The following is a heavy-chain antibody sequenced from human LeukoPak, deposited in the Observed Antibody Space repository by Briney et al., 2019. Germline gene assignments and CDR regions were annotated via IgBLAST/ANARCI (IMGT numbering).Heavy chain of an antibody. Sequence: GGSLRLSCAASGFTLSNYWMTWVRQAPGKGRAWVANINRDGSQENYVDSVKGRFTISRDNAKNSLYLQMNSLRVEDTASYYCARDDTHCSGGSCYDAYDYCGQAILVTVSS. CDR3: ARDDTHCSGGSCYDAYDY. J-gene: IGHJ4*02. V-gene: IGHV3-7*01. CDR2: INRDGSQE. CDR1: GFTLSNYW. D-gene: IGHD2-15*01.